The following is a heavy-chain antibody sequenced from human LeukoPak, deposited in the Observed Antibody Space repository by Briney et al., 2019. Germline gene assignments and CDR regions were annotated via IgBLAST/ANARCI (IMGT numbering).Heavy chain of an antibody. CDR2: ISGGGGIT. D-gene: IGHD3-22*01. J-gene: IGHJ6*02. CDR1: GFTFRRNA. Sequence: PGGSLRLSCAASGFTFRRNAMSWVRQAPGKGLEWVSGISGGGGITYYADSVKGRFTISRDNAKNTLYLQMNSLRAEDTAVYYCARDFYDSSGYYWLDRDYYYGMDVWGQGTTVTVSS. V-gene: IGHV3-23*01. CDR3: ARDFYDSSGYYWLDRDYYYGMDV.